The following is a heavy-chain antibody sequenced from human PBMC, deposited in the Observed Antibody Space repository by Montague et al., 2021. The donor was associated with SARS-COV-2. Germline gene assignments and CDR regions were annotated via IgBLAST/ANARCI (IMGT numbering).Heavy chain of an antibody. CDR3: ATFYVDTVSVTNAFDL. V-gene: IGHV3-53*01. CDR2: IYSGDTA. J-gene: IGHJ3*01. D-gene: IGHD5-18*01. CDR1: GFSVSSKY. Sequence: SLRLSCAASGFSVSSKYMTWVRQPPGKGLEWVSTIYSGDTAYYADSVQGRFTISRDHSKNTVFPQMNSLRAEDTALYYCATFYVDTVSVTNAFDLWGQGTLVSVSS.